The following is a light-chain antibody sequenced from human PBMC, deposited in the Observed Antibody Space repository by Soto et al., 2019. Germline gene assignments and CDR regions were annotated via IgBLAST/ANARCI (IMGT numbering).Light chain of an antibody. CDR3: QQYNNWPPTWT. V-gene: IGKV3-15*01. Sequence: EIVMTQSPATLSVSPGERATLSCGASQSISSNLAWYQQKPGQAPRLLIYDASTRATDVPARFTGSGSGTGFTLTISSLQSEDFAVYYCQQYNNWPPTWTFGQGTKVEIK. CDR1: QSISSN. CDR2: DAS. J-gene: IGKJ1*01.